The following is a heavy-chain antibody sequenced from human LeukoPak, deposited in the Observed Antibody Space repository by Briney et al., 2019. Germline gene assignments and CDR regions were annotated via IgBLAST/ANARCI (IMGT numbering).Heavy chain of an antibody. Sequence: PSETLSLTCTVSGGSISGYYWSWIRQPPGKGLEWIGYIYYSGSTNYNPSLKSRVTISVDTSKNQFSLKLSSVTAADTAVYYCARTGSYSSGWYDYWGQGTLVTVSS. D-gene: IGHD6-19*01. CDR1: GGSISGYY. V-gene: IGHV4-59*01. CDR3: ARTGSYSSGWYDY. J-gene: IGHJ4*02. CDR2: IYYSGST.